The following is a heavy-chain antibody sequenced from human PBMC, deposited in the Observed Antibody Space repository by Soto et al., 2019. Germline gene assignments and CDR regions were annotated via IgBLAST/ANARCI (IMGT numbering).Heavy chain of an antibody. J-gene: IGHJ4*02. CDR1: GYSFTSYW. V-gene: IGHV5-10-1*01. D-gene: IGHD3-10*01. CDR2: IDPSDSYT. Sequence: GESLKISFKGSGYSFTSYWISLVRQIPGKGLEWMGRIDPSDSYTNYSPSFQGHVTISADKSISTAYLQWSSLKASDTAMYYCARNFYGSGSYYSFDYWGQGTLVTVSS. CDR3: ARNFYGSGSYYSFDY.